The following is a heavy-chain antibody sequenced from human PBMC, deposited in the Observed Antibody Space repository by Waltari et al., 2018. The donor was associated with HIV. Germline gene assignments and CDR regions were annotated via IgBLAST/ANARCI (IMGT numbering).Heavy chain of an antibody. D-gene: IGHD3-10*01. V-gene: IGHV1-2*02. CDR2: INPKTGDT. J-gene: IGHJ4*02. CDR1: GYALTGFY. CDR3: ARDPSYGFGENDY. Sequence: QVQLVESGAEVKKPGASLKVACQASGYALTGFYIHGVRQAPGQGLEWVGWINPKTGDTNFAQKFQGRVTMTRDTSISTAYMELSRLTSDDTAVYYCARDPSYGFGENDYWGQGTLFTVSS.